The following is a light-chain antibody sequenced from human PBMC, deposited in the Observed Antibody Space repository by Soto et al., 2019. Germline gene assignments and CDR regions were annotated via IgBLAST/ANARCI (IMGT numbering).Light chain of an antibody. CDR2: EAS. V-gene: IGKV1-5*01. J-gene: IGKJ1*01. CDR1: QTIGSW. Sequence: DIQMTQSPSTLSASVGDRVTITCRASQTIGSWLAWYQQKPGKAPELLIYEASTLEGGVPSRFSGSGSGTEFSLTITSLQPDDFATFYCQQYSSFPRTFGQGTKVEIK. CDR3: QQYSSFPRT.